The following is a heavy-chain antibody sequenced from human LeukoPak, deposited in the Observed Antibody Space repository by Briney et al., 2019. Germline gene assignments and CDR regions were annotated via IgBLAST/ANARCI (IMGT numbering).Heavy chain of an antibody. J-gene: IGHJ5*02. V-gene: IGHV1-2*04. CDR2: INPNSGGT. D-gene: IGHD1-26*01. CDR3: ARAPRETWKLLA. CDR1: GYTFTGYY. Sequence: GASVKVSCKASGYTFTGYYMLWVRQAPGHGLEWMGWINPNSGGTNNAQKFQGWGTMTRDTSISTAYMELSRLRSDDTTAYYCARAPRETWKLLAWGQGTLVTVSS.